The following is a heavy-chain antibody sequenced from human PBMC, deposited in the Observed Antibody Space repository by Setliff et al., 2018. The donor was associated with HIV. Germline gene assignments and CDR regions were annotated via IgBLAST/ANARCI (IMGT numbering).Heavy chain of an antibody. V-gene: IGHV4-34*01. CDR1: GGSFNGYY. D-gene: IGHD2-2*01. CDR2: INHSGST. Sequence: SETLSLTCAVYGGSFNGYYWSWIRQPPGKGLEWIGGINHSGSTNYNPSLKSRVTISVDTSKNQFSLKLSSVTAADTAVYYCARGRRDPQVRRKEVGYFDYWGQGTLVTVSS. CDR3: ARGRRDPQVRRKEVGYFDY. J-gene: IGHJ4*02.